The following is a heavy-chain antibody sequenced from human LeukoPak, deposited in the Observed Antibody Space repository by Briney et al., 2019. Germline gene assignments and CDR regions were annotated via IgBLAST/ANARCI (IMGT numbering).Heavy chain of an antibody. D-gene: IGHD3-22*01. V-gene: IGHV3-74*01. CDR3: AKGVYDSSGYSDY. Sequence: GGSLRLSCAASGFTFSSYWMHWVRQAPGKGLVWVSRINSDGSSTSYADSVKGRFTISRDNSKNTLYLQMNSLRAEDTAVYYCAKGVYDSSGYSDYWGQGTLVTVSS. CDR2: INSDGSST. J-gene: IGHJ4*02. CDR1: GFTFSSYW.